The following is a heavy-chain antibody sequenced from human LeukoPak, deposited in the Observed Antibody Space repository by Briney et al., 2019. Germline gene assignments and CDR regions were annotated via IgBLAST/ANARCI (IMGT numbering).Heavy chain of an antibody. Sequence: ASVKVSCKASGYTFTSYDINWVRQATGQGLEWMGWMNPNSGNTGYAQKFQGRVTMTRNTSISTAYMELSGLRSEDTAVYYCARVHYYDSSGYGIGAEYFQHWGQGTLVTVSS. CDR2: MNPNSGNT. CDR3: ARVHYYDSSGYGIGAEYFQH. J-gene: IGHJ1*01. CDR1: GYTFTSYD. D-gene: IGHD3-22*01. V-gene: IGHV1-8*01.